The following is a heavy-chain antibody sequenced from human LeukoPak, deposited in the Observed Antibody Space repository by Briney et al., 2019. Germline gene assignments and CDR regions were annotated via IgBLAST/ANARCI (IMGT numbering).Heavy chain of an antibody. CDR3: ARADSSSWLFVCVDY. D-gene: IGHD6-13*01. CDR2: ISSSSSTI. CDR1: GFTFSSYS. J-gene: IGHJ4*02. Sequence: GGSLRLSCAASGFTFSSYSMNWVRQAPGKGLEWVSYISSSSSTIYYADSVKGRFTISRDNAKNSLYLQMNSLRAGDTAVYYCARADSSSWLFVCVDYWGQGTLVTVSS. V-gene: IGHV3-48*01.